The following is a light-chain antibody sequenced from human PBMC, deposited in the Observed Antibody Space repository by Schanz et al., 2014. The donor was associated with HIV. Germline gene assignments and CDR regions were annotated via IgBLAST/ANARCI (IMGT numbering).Light chain of an antibody. CDR2: TAS. V-gene: IGKV1-39*01. CDR1: QSISNY. J-gene: IGKJ1*01. CDR3: QQSHSIPRT. Sequence: DIQLTQSPSFLSASVGDRVTITCRASQSISNYLNWYQQKPGKAPKLLIYTASSLQSGVPSRFSGSGSGTDFTLTISSLQPEDFATYYCQQSHSIPRTFGRGTKVEI.